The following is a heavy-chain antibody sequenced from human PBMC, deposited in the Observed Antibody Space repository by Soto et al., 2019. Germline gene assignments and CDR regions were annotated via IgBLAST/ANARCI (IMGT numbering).Heavy chain of an antibody. CDR1: GYSFTNYW. V-gene: IGHV5-51*01. CDR2: IYPGDSDT. D-gene: IGHD6-13*01. CDR3: AGQGGSSWSHNWFDP. Sequence: GESLKISCKGSGYSFTNYWIGWVRQMPGKGLEWMGVIYPGDSDTRYNPSFQGQVTISADKSISTAYLQWSRLKASDTAIYYCAGQGGSSWSHNWFDPWGQGTLVTVSS. J-gene: IGHJ5*02.